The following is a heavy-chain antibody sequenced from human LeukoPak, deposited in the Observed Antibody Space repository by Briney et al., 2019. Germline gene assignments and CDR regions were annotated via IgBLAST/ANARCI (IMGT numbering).Heavy chain of an antibody. Sequence: PGGSLRLSCAASGFTFSSYGMHWVRQAPGKGLEWVAFLRYDGNNKFYTESVKGRFTISRDNAKNSLYLQMNSLGAEDTAVYYCARVPYYDSSGFDYWGQGTLVTVSS. D-gene: IGHD3-22*01. V-gene: IGHV3-30*02. CDR1: GFTFSSYG. CDR2: LRYDGNNK. J-gene: IGHJ4*02. CDR3: ARVPYYDSSGFDY.